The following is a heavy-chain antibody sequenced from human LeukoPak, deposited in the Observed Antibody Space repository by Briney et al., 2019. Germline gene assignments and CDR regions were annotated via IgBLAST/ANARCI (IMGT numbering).Heavy chain of an antibody. Sequence: SETLSLTCTVSGGSISSSSYYWGWIRQPPGKGLEWIGSIYYSGSTYYNPSLKSRVTISVDTSKNQFSLKLSSVTAADTAVYYCAGVTAAGPYWYFDLWGRGTLVTVSS. J-gene: IGHJ2*01. CDR3: AGVTAAGPYWYFDL. CDR2: IYYSGST. CDR1: GGSISSSSYY. D-gene: IGHD6-13*01. V-gene: IGHV4-39*01.